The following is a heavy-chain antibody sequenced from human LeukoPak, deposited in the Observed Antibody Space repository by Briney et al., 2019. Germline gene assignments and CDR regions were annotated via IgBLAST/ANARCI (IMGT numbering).Heavy chain of an antibody. J-gene: IGHJ5*02. V-gene: IGHV4-31*03. CDR2: IYYSGST. CDR1: GGSISSGGYY. CDR3: AREGGYCSSGSCYFGRFDP. D-gene: IGHD2-15*01. Sequence: SETLSLTCTVSGGSISSGGYYWSWIRQHPGKGLEWIGYIYYSGSTYYNPSLKSRVTISVDTSKNQFSLKLSSVTAADTAVYYCAREGGYCSSGSCYFGRFDPWGQGTLVTVSS.